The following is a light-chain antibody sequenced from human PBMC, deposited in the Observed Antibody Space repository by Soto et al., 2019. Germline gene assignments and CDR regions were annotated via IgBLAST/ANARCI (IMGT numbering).Light chain of an antibody. Sequence: QSELTQPPSVSGAPGQRVTISCSGSSSNIGAGYEVHWYQQLPGTAPKLLIYDNNNRPSGVPDRFSGSKSGTSASLAITGLQAEDEADYYCQSYDSSLSGSVFGGGTQLTVL. CDR1: SSNIGAGYE. CDR2: DNN. V-gene: IGLV1-40*01. J-gene: IGLJ2*01. CDR3: QSYDSSLSGSV.